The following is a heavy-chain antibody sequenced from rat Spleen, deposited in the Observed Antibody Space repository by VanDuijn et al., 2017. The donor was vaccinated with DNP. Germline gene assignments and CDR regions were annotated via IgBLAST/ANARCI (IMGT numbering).Heavy chain of an antibody. J-gene: IGHJ4*01. V-gene: IGHV5-25*01. CDR1: GFTFSNYD. D-gene: IGHD1-1*01. Sequence: EVQLVESGGGLVQPGRSLKLSCAASGFTFSNYDMAWVRPAPPKGLEWVASISSIGGSTYYRDSVKGRFTVSRDNAKSTLYLQMDSLRSEDTATYYCARLQYYAMDAWGQGTSVTVSS. CDR2: ISSIGGST. CDR3: ARLQYYAMDA.